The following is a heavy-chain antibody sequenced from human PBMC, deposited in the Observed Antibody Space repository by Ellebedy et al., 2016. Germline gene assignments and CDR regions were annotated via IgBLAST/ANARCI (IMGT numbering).Heavy chain of an antibody. CDR2: IVSSGST. J-gene: IGHJ4*02. Sequence: SETLSLTCTVSGGSISDYFWSWIRQPAGKGLEWIGRIVSSGSTNYNPSLKSRVSMSVGTSNNQFSLNLNSVTAADTAVYYCARGVTPHFDYWGQGILVTVSS. V-gene: IGHV4-4*07. D-gene: IGHD2-21*02. CDR3: ARGVTPHFDY. CDR1: GGSISDYF.